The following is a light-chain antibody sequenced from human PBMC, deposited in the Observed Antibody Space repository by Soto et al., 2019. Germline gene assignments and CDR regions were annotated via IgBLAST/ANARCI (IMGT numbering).Light chain of an antibody. CDR1: QTVSRN. CDR3: QQYNNWPS. J-gene: IGKJ5*01. Sequence: LMTQSRATLCVSPGERATLSFRASQTVSRNLAWYQQRPGQAPRLLIYDISNRATGVPARFSGSGSETEFTLTSRSLQSEDFAVYFCQQYNNWPSFGQGARLEIK. CDR2: DIS. V-gene: IGKV3-15*01.